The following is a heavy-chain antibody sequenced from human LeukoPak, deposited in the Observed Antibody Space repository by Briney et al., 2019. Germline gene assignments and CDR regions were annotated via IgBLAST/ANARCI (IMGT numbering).Heavy chain of an antibody. J-gene: IGHJ4*02. CDR3: AGGSGWLIDY. V-gene: IGHV3-7*01. D-gene: IGHD6-19*01. Sequence: PGGSLRLSCAASGFTFSNYWMNWVRQAPGKGLIWVANIKQDGSEKYYVDSVKGRFTISRDNAKNSLYLQMNSLRAEDTAVYYCAGGSGWLIDYWGQGTLVTVSS. CDR1: GFTFSNYW. CDR2: IKQDGSEK.